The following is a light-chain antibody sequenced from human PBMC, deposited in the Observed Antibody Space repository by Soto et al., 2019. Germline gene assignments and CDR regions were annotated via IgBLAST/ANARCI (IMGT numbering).Light chain of an antibody. V-gene: IGKV4-1*01. CDR1: QSVLYSSNNQNY. J-gene: IGKJ1*01. Sequence: DIVMTQSPDSLAVSLGERATINCKSSQSVLYSSNNQNYLAWYQQKPGQPPMLLIHWASIRESGVPDRISGSGSETDFTLTISSLQAEDVAIYYCQQYYKTPQTFGQGTRVEIK. CDR2: WAS. CDR3: QQYYKTPQT.